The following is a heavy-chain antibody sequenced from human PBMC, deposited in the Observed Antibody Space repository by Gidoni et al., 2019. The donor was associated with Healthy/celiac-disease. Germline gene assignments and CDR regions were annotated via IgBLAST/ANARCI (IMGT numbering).Heavy chain of an antibody. J-gene: IGHJ6*02. Sequence: QVQLVESGGGVVQPGRSLRLSCAASGFPFSSYGMHWVRQAPGKGLEWVAVISYDGSNKYYADSVKGRFTISRDNSKNTLYLQMNSLRAEDTAVYYCAKDNTYYDFWSGYSPQDYYAMDVWGQGTTVTVSS. D-gene: IGHD3-3*01. V-gene: IGHV3-30*18. CDR2: ISYDGSNK. CDR1: GFPFSSYG. CDR3: AKDNTYYDFWSGYSPQDYYAMDV.